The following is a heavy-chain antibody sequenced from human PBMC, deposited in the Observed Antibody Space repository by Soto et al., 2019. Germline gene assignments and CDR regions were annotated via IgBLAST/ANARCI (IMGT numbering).Heavy chain of an antibody. CDR2: IYHSGNS. V-gene: IGHV4-4*02. Sequence: QVQLQESGPGLVKPSGTLSLTCAVSGGSIRSRHWWSWVRQPPGKGLEWIGEIYHSGNSNYNPSLKSXXTXSXXMSNNQFSLRLSSVTAADTAVYYCARYNSDWYFDYWGQGTLVTVSS. CDR3: ARYNSDWYFDY. J-gene: IGHJ4*02. D-gene: IGHD6-19*01. CDR1: GGSIRSRHW.